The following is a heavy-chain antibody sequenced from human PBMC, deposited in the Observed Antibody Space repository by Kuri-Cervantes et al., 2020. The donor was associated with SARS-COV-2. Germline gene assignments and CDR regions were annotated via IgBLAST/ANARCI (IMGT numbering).Heavy chain of an antibody. CDR2: INPNSGGT. D-gene: IGHD6-13*01. J-gene: IGHJ4*02. CDR3: ARPIAAAEYHFDY. V-gene: IGHV1-2*02. CDR1: GYTFTGYY. Sequence: ASVKVSCKASGYTFTGYYMHWVRQAPGQGLEWMGWINPNSGGTNYAQKFQGRVTMTRDTSISTAYMELSRLRSDDTAVYYCARPIAAAEYHFDYWGQGTLVTVSS.